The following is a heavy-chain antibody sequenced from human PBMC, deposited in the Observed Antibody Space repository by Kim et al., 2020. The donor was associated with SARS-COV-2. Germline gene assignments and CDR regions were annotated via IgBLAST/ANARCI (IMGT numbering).Heavy chain of an antibody. CDR2: INAGNGNI. J-gene: IGHJ4*02. Sequence: ASVKVSCKASGYIFTDYAIQWVRQAPGQGLEWMGWINAGNGNIKYSQNFQGRATLTWDTSANTAYMELSSLRSGDTAVYYCARDLLHTGFDFCGQGTLVTVSS. CDR3: ARDLLHTGFDF. D-gene: IGHD2-8*02. CDR1: GYIFTDYA. V-gene: IGHV1-3*01.